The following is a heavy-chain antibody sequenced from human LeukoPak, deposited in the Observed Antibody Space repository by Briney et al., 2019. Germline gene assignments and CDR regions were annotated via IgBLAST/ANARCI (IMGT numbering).Heavy chain of an antibody. CDR2: IIPIFGTA. CDR3: ARTSYCGGDCLDY. V-gene: IGHV1-69*13. D-gene: IGHD2-21*02. CDR1: GGTLTSYT. Sequence: SVKVSCKHSGGTLTSYTTSWGRPTPEQGLWCMGGIIPIFGTANYAQKFQGRVTITADESTSTAYMELSSLRSEDTAVYYCARTSYCGGDCLDYWGQGTLVTVSS. J-gene: IGHJ4*02.